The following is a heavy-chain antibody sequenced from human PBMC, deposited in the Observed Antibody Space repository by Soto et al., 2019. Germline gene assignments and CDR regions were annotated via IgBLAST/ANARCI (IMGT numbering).Heavy chain of an antibody. Sequence: SVKVSCTASGGTFISYTISWVRQAPGQGLEWMGRIIPILGIANYAQKFQGRVTITADKSTSTAYMELSSLRSEDTAVYYCARERGVLLWFGANNWFDPWGQGTPVTVSS. CDR1: GGTFISYT. CDR2: IIPILGIA. CDR3: ARERGVLLWFGANNWFDP. J-gene: IGHJ5*02. V-gene: IGHV1-69*04. D-gene: IGHD3-10*01.